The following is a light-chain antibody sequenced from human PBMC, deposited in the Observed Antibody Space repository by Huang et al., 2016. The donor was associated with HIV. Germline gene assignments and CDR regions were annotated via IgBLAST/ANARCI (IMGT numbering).Light chain of an antibody. CDR1: RHIYSY. V-gene: IGKV1-33*01. Sequence: DIQMTQSPSSLSASIGDRVTITCRASRHIYSYLNWYQHRPGKAPKLLIDDAANLEVGVPSRFSGSGSGRNFTLIISSLQPEDVATYYCQQYDSLPRTFGPGTKV. CDR3: QQYDSLPRT. J-gene: IGKJ3*01. CDR2: DAA.